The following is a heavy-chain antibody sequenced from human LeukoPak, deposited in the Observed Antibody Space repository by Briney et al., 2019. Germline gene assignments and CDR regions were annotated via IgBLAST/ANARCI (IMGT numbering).Heavy chain of an antibody. CDR2: ISYDGSNK. CDR3: AKDLGIVVVPAANDAFDI. D-gene: IGHD2-2*01. Sequence: GGSLRLPCAASGFTFSSYAMHWVRQAPGKGLEWVAVISYDGSNKYYADSVKGRLTISRDNSKNTLYLQMNSLRAEDTAVYYCAKDLGIVVVPAANDAFDIWGQGTMVTVSS. CDR1: GFTFSSYA. J-gene: IGHJ3*02. V-gene: IGHV3-30-3*01.